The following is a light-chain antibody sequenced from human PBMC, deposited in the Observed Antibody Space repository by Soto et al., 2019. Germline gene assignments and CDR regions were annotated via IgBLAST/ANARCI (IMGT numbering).Light chain of an antibody. Sequence: DIQMTQSPSTLSASVGDRVSISCRASQSLDKWLAWYQQKPGEAPKLLVSDASNLESGVSSRFTGSGSGTAFTLTISSLQPDDFATYYCQQYTRYPYTFGQGTKLEIK. CDR2: DAS. V-gene: IGKV1-5*01. CDR1: QSLDKW. CDR3: QQYTRYPYT. J-gene: IGKJ2*01.